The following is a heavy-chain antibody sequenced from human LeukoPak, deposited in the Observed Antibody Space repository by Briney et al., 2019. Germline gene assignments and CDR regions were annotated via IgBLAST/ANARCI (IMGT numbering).Heavy chain of an antibody. V-gene: IGHV7-4-1*02. J-gene: IGHJ4*02. CDR1: GYTFTSYA. D-gene: IGHD6-13*01. Sequence: ASVKVSCKASGYTFTSYAMNWVRQAPGQGLEWMGWTNTNTGNPTYAQGFTGRFVFSLDTSVSTAYLQISSLKAEDTAVYYCLLSGSWYGNYWGQGTLVTVSS. CDR2: TNTNTGNP. CDR3: LLSGSWYGNY.